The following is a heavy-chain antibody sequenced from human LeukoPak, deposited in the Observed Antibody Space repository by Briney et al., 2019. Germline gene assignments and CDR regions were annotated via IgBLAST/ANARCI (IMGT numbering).Heavy chain of an antibody. D-gene: IGHD5-18*01. Sequence: SVKVSCKASGGTFSSYAISWVRQAPGQGLEWMGGIIPIFGTANYAQKFQGRVTITADESTSTAYMELSSLRSEDTAVYYCAKGGLQLWLYFDYWGQGTLVTVSS. CDR2: IIPIFGTA. CDR1: GGTFSSYA. CDR3: AKGGLQLWLYFDY. J-gene: IGHJ4*02. V-gene: IGHV1-69*01.